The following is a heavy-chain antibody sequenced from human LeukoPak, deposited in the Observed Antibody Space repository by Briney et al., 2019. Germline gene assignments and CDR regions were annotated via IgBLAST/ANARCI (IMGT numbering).Heavy chain of an antibody. D-gene: IGHD1-26*01. CDR1: GYTFTSYD. V-gene: IGHV1-8*01. CDR2: MNPNSGNT. Sequence: ASVKVSCKASGYTFTSYDINWVRQATGQGLEWMGWMNPNSGNTGYAQKFQGRVTMTRNTSISTAYMELSSLRAEDTAVYYCAKSLTTYLHEWGFDYWGQGTLVIVSS. J-gene: IGHJ4*02. CDR3: AKSLTTYLHEWGFDY.